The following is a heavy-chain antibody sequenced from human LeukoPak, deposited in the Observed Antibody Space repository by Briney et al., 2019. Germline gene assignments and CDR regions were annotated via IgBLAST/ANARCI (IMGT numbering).Heavy chain of an antibody. J-gene: IGHJ4*02. CDR1: GYTFTSYY. Sequence: GASVKVSCKASGYTFTSYYMHWVRQAPGQGLEWMGIINPSGGSTSYAQKFQGRVTMTRDTSTSTVYMELSSLRSEDTAVYYCARDSPISGSYYGGLGYWGQGTLDTVSS. CDR3: ARDSPISGSYYGGLGY. V-gene: IGHV1-46*01. CDR2: INPSGGST. D-gene: IGHD1-26*01.